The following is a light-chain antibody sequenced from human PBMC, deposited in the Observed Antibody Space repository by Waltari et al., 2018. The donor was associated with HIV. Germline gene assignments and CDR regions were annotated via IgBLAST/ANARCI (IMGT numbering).Light chain of an antibody. J-gene: IGKJ4*01. V-gene: IGKV2D-29*01. CDR3: MQSAKFPVT. CDR2: EVS. CDR1: ETLLHSDGKTY. Sequence: EIVMTQTPPSLSVTPGQAASISCKSSETLLHSDGKTYFYWYVQKTGLRPQLLFYEVSKRCAGVPDRFSGRGSGTDFTLILSRVEAEDVGIYYCMQSAKFPVTFGGGTKVEI.